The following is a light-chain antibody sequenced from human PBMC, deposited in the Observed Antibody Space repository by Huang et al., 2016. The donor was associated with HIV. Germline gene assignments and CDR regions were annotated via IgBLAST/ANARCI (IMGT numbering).Light chain of an antibody. Sequence: ERVLTQSPVTLSVSPGERATFSCRASPSISSKLAWYQQKPGQAPRRLIDGPSTRDTGIPARFSGSGSGTEFTLTISSLQSEDFAIYYCQQYNNWPFTFGPGTRVDIK. J-gene: IGKJ3*01. CDR2: GPS. V-gene: IGKV3-15*01. CDR1: PSISSK. CDR3: QQYNNWPFT.